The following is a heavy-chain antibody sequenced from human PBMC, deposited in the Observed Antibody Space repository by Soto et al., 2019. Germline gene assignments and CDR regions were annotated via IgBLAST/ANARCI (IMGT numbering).Heavy chain of an antibody. CDR2: IWNDGSNE. J-gene: IGHJ4*02. D-gene: IGHD3-22*01. V-gene: IGHV3-33*01. CDR1: GFTFSTYG. Sequence: GGSLRLSCEASGFTFSTYGTHWVRQAPGKGLEWVSIIWNDGSNEYYADSVKGRFTISRDNSKNTLYLQLRNLRAEDSAVYFCARDQTDSGGYSDSWGQGTLVTVSS. CDR3: ARDQTDSGGYSDS.